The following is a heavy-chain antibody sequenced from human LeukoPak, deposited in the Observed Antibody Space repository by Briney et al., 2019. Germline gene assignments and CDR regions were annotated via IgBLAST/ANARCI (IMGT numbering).Heavy chain of an antibody. V-gene: IGHV4-39*07. CDR1: GGSISSSSYY. J-gene: IGHJ4*02. CDR3: ARAFPYYYDSSGVFDY. D-gene: IGHD3-22*01. CDR2: IYYSGST. Sequence: SETLSLTCTVSGGSISSSSYYWVWIRQPPGQGLEWIRSIYYSGSTYYNPSLKIRVTISIDTSKNQFSLKLSSVTAADTAVYYCARAFPYYYDSSGVFDYWGQGTLVTVSS.